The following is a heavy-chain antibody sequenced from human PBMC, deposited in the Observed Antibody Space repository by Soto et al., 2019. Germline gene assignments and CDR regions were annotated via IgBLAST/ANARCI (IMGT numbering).Heavy chain of an antibody. J-gene: IGHJ6*02. Sequence: QVQLQESGPGLVKPSETLSLTCTVSGGSVSSGSYYWGWIRQPPGKGLEWIGYIYYSGSTNYNPSLKSRVTISGDTSKNQFSLKLSSVTAADTAVYYCARGIEGWYQGRYYYGMDVWGQGTTVTVSS. V-gene: IGHV4-61*01. CDR1: GGSVSSGSYY. D-gene: IGHD6-19*01. CDR2: IYYSGST. CDR3: ARGIEGWYQGRYYYGMDV.